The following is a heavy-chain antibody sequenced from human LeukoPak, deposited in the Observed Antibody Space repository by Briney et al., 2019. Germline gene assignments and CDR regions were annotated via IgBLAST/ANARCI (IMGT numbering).Heavy chain of an antibody. J-gene: IGHJ4*02. D-gene: IGHD3-3*01. V-gene: IGHV4-34*01. CDR1: GGSFSGYY. Sequence: SETLSLTCAVYGGSFSGYYWSWIRQPPGKGLEWIGEINHSGSTNYNPSLKSRVTISVDTSKNQFSLKLSSVTAADTAVYYCARVYDQTPYFDYWGQGTLVTVSS. CDR3: ARVYDQTPYFDY. CDR2: INHSGST.